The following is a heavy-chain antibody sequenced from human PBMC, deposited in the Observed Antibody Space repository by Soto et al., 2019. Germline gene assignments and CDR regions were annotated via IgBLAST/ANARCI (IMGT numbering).Heavy chain of an antibody. D-gene: IGHD6-19*01. J-gene: IGHJ6*02. CDR2: ISYDGTNK. CDR3: XXDXGWLPGYYYYGMDV. V-gene: IGHV3-30*03. CDR1: GFTFSHYG. Sequence: QVQLVESGGGVVQPGRSLRLSCAASGFTFSHYGMHWVRQAPGKGLEWVAVISYDGTNKYYADSVKGRFTISRDNSKXTXYLXXNSLRAEDTAVYDCXXDXGWLPGYYYYGMDVWG.